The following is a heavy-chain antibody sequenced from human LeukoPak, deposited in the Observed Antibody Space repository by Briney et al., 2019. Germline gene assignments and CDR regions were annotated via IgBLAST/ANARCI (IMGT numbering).Heavy chain of an antibody. CDR2: IDSSSAYI. CDR1: EFTFRTYS. D-gene: IGHD2-21*02. J-gene: IGHJ6*03. Sequence: PGGSLRLSCAASEFTFRTYSMNWVRQAPGKGLEWVSSIDSSSAYIYYADSVKGRFTISRDNAKNSLYLQMNSLRAEETAVYYCAREGGNCGGDCYGYYYYYMDVWGKGTTVTISS. V-gene: IGHV3-21*01. CDR3: AREGGNCGGDCYGYYYYYMDV.